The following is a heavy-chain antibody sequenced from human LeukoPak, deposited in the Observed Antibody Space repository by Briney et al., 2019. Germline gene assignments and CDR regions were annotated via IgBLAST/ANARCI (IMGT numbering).Heavy chain of an antibody. CDR1: GFTFSSSG. CDR2: MWNDGITG. D-gene: IGHD6-19*01. V-gene: IGHV3-33*08. Sequence: GGSLRLSCAASGFTFSSSGMHWVRQAPGKGLEWVAVMWNDGITGKYADSVRGRFSVSRDNSKNTVYLQMDSLRADDTSVYYCARDGSGWSSDYWGQGTLVTVSS. CDR3: ARDGSGWSSDY. J-gene: IGHJ4*02.